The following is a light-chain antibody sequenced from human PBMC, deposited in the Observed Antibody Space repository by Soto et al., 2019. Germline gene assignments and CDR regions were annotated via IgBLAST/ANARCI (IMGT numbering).Light chain of an antibody. CDR1: QDISNY. V-gene: IGKV1-9*01. CDR3: HQFNAYPLT. J-gene: IGKJ4*01. Sequence: IQLTQSPSSLSASVGDRVIITCRASQDISNYVAWYQQKPGKAPKLLISVVSTLQSGVPSRFSGSGSGREFTLTITSLQPEDFATYYCHQFNAYPLTFGGGTKVELK. CDR2: VVS.